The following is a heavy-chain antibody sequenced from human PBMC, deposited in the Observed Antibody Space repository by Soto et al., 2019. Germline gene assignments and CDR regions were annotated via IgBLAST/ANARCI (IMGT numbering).Heavy chain of an antibody. CDR1: GGSISSTNW. J-gene: IGHJ5*02. D-gene: IGHD1-26*01. V-gene: IGHV4-4*02. CDR3: ARDRIVGATGGAYWFDP. Sequence: QVQLQESGPGLVKPSGTLSLTCAVSGGSISSTNWWSWVRQPPGKGLEWIGEIYHSGSTNYNPSLKSRVTISVDKSKNQFSLKLSSVTAADTAVYYCARDRIVGATGGAYWFDPWGQGTLVTVSS. CDR2: IYHSGST.